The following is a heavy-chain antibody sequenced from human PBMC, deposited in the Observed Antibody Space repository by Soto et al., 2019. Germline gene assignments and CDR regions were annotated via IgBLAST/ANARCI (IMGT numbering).Heavy chain of an antibody. D-gene: IGHD3-22*01. CDR3: TTDPVTMIVVVPSSG. CDR1: SVSNAW. CDR2: IESKTDGGTT. V-gene: IGHV3-15*07. Sequence: SVSNAWMNWVRQAPGKGLEWVGRIESKTDGGTTDYAAPVKGRFTISRDDSKNTLYLQMNSLKTEDTAVYYCTTDPVTMIVVVPSSGWGQGTLVTVSS. J-gene: IGHJ4*02.